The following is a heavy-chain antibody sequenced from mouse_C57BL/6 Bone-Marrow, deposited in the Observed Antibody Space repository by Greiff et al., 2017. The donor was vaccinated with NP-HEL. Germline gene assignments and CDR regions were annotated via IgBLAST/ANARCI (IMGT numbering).Heavy chain of an antibody. CDR2: IWGGGGT. J-gene: IGHJ4*01. CDR1: GFSLTSYG. CDR3: AIVYRGGDMDD. D-gene: IGHD2-12*01. V-gene: IGHV2-9*01. Sequence: VQLVESGPGLVAPSQSLSITCTVSGFSLTSYGVDWVRQPPGKGLEWLGVIWGGGGTNYNSALMYRLSISKDNSKSQVSLQMNKLQADDTAMYCCAIVYRGGDMDDWGQGTSVTVSS.